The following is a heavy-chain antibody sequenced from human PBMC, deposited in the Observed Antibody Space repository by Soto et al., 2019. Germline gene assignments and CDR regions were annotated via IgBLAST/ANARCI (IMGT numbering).Heavy chain of an antibody. CDR3: ARVPLAGTGTRWVFGS. Sequence: GESLKISCKGSGYSFTSYWIGWVRQMPGKGVEWMGIIYPSDSRVTYSPSFQGQVTISADRSITTAYLQWHSLKPSDTAIYYCARVPLAGTGTRWVFGSWGQGTQVTVSS. J-gene: IGHJ4*02. D-gene: IGHD1-1*01. CDR1: GYSFTSYW. CDR2: IYPSDSRV. V-gene: IGHV5-51*01.